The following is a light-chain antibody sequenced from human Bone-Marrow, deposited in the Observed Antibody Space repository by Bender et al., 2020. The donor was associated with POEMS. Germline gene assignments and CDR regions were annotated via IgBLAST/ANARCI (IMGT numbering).Light chain of an antibody. Sequence: QSVLTQPPSASGTPGQRVTISCSGSSSNIGTNPVNWYQQLPGTAPKLLIYINNQRPSGVPDRFFGSKSGTSASLAISGLQSEDEADYYCAAWEASLNGWVFGGGTKLTVL. CDR1: SSNIGTNP. CDR2: INN. CDR3: AAWEASLNGWV. V-gene: IGLV1-44*01. J-gene: IGLJ3*02.